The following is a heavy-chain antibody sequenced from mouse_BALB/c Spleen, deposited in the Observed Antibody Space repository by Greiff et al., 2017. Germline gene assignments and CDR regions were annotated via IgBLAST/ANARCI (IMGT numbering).Heavy chain of an antibody. Sequence: EVKLVESGGGLVKPGGSLKLSCAASGFTFSSYAMSWVRQSPEKRLEWVAEISSGGSYTYYPDTVTGRFTISRDNAKNTLYLEMSSLRSEDTAMYYCAGAGAWFAYWGQGTLVTVSA. V-gene: IGHV5-9-4*01. D-gene: IGHD4-1*01. CDR1: GFTFSSYA. CDR2: ISSGGSYT. CDR3: AGAGAWFAY. J-gene: IGHJ3*01.